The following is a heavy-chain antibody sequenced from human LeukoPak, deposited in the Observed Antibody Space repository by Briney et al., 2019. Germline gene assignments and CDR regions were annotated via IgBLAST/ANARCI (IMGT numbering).Heavy chain of an antibody. D-gene: IGHD6-13*01. CDR3: AREITFSSSWYSTSYYFDY. Sequence: QTLSLTCAISGDSVSSNSAAWNWIRQSPSRGLEWLGRTYYRSKWYNDYAVSVKSRITINPDTSKNQFSLQLYSVTPEDTAVYYCAREITFSSSWYSTSYYFDYWGQGTLVTVSS. V-gene: IGHV6-1*01. CDR2: TYYRSKWYN. J-gene: IGHJ4*02. CDR1: GDSVSSNSAA.